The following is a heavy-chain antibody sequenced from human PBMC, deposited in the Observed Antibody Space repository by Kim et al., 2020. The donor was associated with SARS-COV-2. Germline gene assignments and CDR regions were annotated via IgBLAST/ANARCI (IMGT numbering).Heavy chain of an antibody. Sequence: SETLSLTCTVSGGSISSYYWSWIRQPPGKGLEWIGYIYYSGSTNYNPSLKSRVTISVDTSKNQFSLKLSSVTAADTAVYYCARGIDTAMDWGLMDVWGQGTTVTVSS. CDR2: IYYSGST. J-gene: IGHJ6*02. D-gene: IGHD5-18*01. V-gene: IGHV4-59*13. CDR3: ARGIDTAMDWGLMDV. CDR1: GGSISSYY.